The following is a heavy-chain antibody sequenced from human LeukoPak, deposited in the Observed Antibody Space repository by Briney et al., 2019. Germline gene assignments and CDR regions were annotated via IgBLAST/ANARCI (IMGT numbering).Heavy chain of an antibody. CDR2: IYFSGST. CDR3: ARRPTTSIVGATTNYFDH. J-gene: IGHJ4*02. CDR1: GGSTSSSNYY. D-gene: IGHD1-26*01. Sequence: SETLSLACTVSGGSTSSSNYYWGWIRQPPGKGLEWIGSIYFSGSTYYSPSLKSRATLSIDTSKNQFSLKLTSVTAADTAVYYCARRPTTSIVGATTNYFDHWGQGTLVTVSS. V-gene: IGHV4-39*01.